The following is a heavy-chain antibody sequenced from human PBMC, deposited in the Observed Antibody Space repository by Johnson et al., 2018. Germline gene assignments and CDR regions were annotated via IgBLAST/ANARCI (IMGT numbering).Heavy chain of an antibody. Sequence: QVQLVESGGGLVKPGGSLRLSCAASGFTFSDYYMTWIRQAPGKGLEWISYISSTASAIYYADSVKGRFTTSRDDSTNSLYLRMNSRRAEDTAVYYCATDWDYYDSSGYYYDAFDIWGQGTMVTVSS. CDR1: GFTFSDYY. V-gene: IGHV3-11*01. CDR3: ATDWDYYDSSGYYYDAFDI. D-gene: IGHD3-22*01. CDR2: ISSTASAI. J-gene: IGHJ3*02.